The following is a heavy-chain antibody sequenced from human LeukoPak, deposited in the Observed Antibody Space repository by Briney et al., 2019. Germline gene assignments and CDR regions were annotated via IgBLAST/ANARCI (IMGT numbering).Heavy chain of an antibody. Sequence: PGGSLRLSCAASGFTFSSYSMNWVRQAPGKGLEWVSSISSGSTYIYYADSVKGRFTISRDNAKNSLYLQMSSLRAEDTAVYYCARASGGGYYFDYWGQGTLVTVSS. CDR3: ARASGGGYYFDY. D-gene: IGHD2-15*01. CDR1: GFTFSSYS. V-gene: IGHV3-21*01. CDR2: ISSGSTYI. J-gene: IGHJ4*02.